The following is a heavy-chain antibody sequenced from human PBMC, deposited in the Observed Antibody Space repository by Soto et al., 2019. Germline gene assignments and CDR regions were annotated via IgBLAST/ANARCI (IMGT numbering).Heavy chain of an antibody. D-gene: IGHD1-1*01. CDR2: ISYDGSNK. Sequence: QVQLVESGGGVVQPGRSLRLSCAASGFTFSSYAMHWVRQAPGKGLEWVAVISYDGSNKYYADSVKGRFTISRDNSKNTLYLQMNSLRAEDTAVYYCARASGYHSYYYYGMDVWGQGTTVTVSS. V-gene: IGHV3-30-3*01. CDR1: GFTFSSYA. J-gene: IGHJ6*02. CDR3: ARASGYHSYYYYGMDV.